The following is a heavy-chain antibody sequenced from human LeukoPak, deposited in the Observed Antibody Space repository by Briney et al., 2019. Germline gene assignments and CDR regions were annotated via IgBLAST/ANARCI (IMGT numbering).Heavy chain of an antibody. Sequence: GGSLRRACAASGFTFSSYSLNWVRQAPGKGLEWVSSISSSSSYIYYADSVKGRFTISRDNAKNSLYLQMNSLRAEDTAVYYCASSLMVRGVRYYMDVWGKGTTVTVSS. V-gene: IGHV3-21*01. D-gene: IGHD3-10*01. J-gene: IGHJ6*03. CDR2: ISSSSSYI. CDR3: ASSLMVRGVRYYMDV. CDR1: GFTFSSYS.